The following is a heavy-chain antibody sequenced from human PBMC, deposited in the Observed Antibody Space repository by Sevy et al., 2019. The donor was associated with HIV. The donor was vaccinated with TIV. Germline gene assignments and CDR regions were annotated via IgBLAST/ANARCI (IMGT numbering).Heavy chain of an antibody. CDR3: TRDGGGDYFDY. CDR1: GFTFRRHA. Sequence: GWSLRLSCAASGFTFRRHAMHWVRQAPGQGLESVAVISYDGGKTYHADSVKGRFTISRDNSENTLYLQMNSLRAEDTAVYYCTRDGGGDYFDYWGLGTLVTVSS. D-gene: IGHD2-15*01. V-gene: IGHV3-30*04. J-gene: IGHJ4*02. CDR2: ISYDGGKT.